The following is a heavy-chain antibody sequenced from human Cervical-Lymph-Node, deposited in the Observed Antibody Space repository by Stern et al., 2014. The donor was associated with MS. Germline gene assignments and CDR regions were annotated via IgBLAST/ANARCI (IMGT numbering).Heavy chain of an antibody. CDR3: ARMGDTGGGAFDI. V-gene: IGHV2-70*04. D-gene: IGHD3-16*01. J-gene: IGHJ3*02. CDR2: IDWDDGK. Sequence: QVTLKESGPALVKPTQTLTLTCTFSGFSLSTSGMRVSWIRQPPGKALEWLARIDWDDGKFYSTSLKTRLTISKDTSKNQVVLTMPNMDPVDTATYYCARMGDTGGGAFDIWGQGTMVTVSS. CDR1: GFSLSTSGMR.